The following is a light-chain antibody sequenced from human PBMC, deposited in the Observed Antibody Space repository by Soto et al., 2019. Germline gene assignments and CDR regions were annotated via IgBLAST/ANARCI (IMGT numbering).Light chain of an antibody. J-gene: IGKJ2*01. CDR1: QSVSSY. CDR3: QQRSNWPPT. Sequence: EIVLTQSPATLSLSPGERATLSCRDSQSVSSYLAWYQQKPGQGPRLLIYDASNRATGIPARFSGSGSGTDFTLTISSLEPEDFAVYYCQQRSNWPPTFGLGNKLEIK. V-gene: IGKV3-11*01. CDR2: DAS.